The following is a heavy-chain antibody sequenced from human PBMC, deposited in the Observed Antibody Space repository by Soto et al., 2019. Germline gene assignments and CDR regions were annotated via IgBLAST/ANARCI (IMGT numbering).Heavy chain of an antibody. CDR3: AREYYDFWSGYYPYYYYYGMDV. CDR2: IKQDGSEK. V-gene: IGHV3-7*01. D-gene: IGHD3-3*01. Sequence: PGGSLRLSCAASGFTFSSYAMHWVRQAPGKGLEWVANIKQDGSEKYYVDSVKGRFTISRDNAKNSLYLQMNSLRAEDTAVYYCAREYYDFWSGYYPYYYYYGMDVWGQGTTVTVSS. J-gene: IGHJ6*02. CDR1: GFTFSSYA.